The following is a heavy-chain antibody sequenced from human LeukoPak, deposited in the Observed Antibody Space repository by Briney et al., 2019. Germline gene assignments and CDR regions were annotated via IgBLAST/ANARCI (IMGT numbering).Heavy chain of an antibody. Sequence: GGSLRLSCAASGFTFSSYWMHWVRQAPGKGLVWVSRINPDGSITNYADSVKGRFTISRDNSKNTLYLQMNSLRAEDTAVYYCARDGDYWGQGTLVTVSS. CDR1: GFTFSSYW. V-gene: IGHV3-74*01. CDR3: ARDGDY. CDR2: INPDGSIT. J-gene: IGHJ4*02.